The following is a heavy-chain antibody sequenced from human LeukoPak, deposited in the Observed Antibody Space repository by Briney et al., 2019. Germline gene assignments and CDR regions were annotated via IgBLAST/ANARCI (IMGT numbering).Heavy chain of an antibody. CDR2: IKPDGSES. CDR3: ARDLTMIVPGAFDI. J-gene: IGHJ3*02. CDR1: GFTFSRYW. D-gene: IGHD3-22*01. Sequence: GGSLRLSCAISGFTFSRYWMTWVRQAPGKGLECVAIIKPDGSESYYGDSVKGRFTISRDNAKDSLYLQMKSLRAGDTAVYYCARDLTMIVPGAFDIWGHGTTVIVSS. V-gene: IGHV3-7*01.